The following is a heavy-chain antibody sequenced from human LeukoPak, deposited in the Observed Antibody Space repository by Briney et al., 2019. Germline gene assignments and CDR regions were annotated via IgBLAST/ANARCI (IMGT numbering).Heavy chain of an antibody. CDR3: AKLGDILTGYPYYFDC. CDR2: ISTSSSYI. Sequence: PGGSLRLSCAASGFTFSSDVMSWVRQAPGKGLEWVSSISTSSSYIYYADSVKGRFTISRDNSKNTLYLQMNSLRAEDTAVYYCAKLGDILTGYPYYFDCWGQGTLVTVSS. D-gene: IGHD3-9*01. CDR1: GFTFSSDV. V-gene: IGHV3-23*01. J-gene: IGHJ4*02.